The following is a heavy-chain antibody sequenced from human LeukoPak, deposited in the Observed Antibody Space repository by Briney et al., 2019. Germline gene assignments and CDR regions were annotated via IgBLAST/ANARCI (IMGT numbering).Heavy chain of an antibody. CDR1: GYTLTSYD. Sequence: ASVKVSCKASGYTLTSYDINWVRQATGQGLEWMGWMNPNSGNTGYAQKFQGRVTITRNTSISTAYMELSSLRSEDTAVYYCARRAPYGSIPYYFDSWGQGTLVTVSS. CDR2: MNPNSGNT. J-gene: IGHJ4*02. D-gene: IGHD6-13*01. V-gene: IGHV1-8*03. CDR3: ARRAPYGSIPYYFDS.